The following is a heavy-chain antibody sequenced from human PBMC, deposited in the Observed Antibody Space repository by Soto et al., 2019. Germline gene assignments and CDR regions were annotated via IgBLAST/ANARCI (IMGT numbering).Heavy chain of an antibody. J-gene: IGHJ6*02. CDR1: GYTFTSYY. V-gene: IGHV1-46*01. Sequence: ASVTVSCKASGYTFTSYYMHWVRQAPGQGLEWMGIINPSGGSTSYAQKFQGRVTMTRDTSTSTVYMELSSLRSEDTAVYYCARESGIAVYYYGMDVWGQGTTVTVSS. CDR3: ARESGIAVYYYGMDV. CDR2: INPSGGST. D-gene: IGHD6-19*01.